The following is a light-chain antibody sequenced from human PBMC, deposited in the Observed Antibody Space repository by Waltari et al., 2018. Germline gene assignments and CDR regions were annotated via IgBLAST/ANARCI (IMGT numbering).Light chain of an antibody. Sequence: DIQMTQSPSSLSASVGDRVPFTCRASQSIASYLNWYQQKPGKAPKLLIYTASSLQSGVPSRFSGSGSGTDFTLTISSLQPEDFATYYCQQSYSFPRTFGQGTKVEIK. CDR3: QQSYSFPRT. CDR1: QSIASY. V-gene: IGKV1-39*01. CDR2: TAS. J-gene: IGKJ1*01.